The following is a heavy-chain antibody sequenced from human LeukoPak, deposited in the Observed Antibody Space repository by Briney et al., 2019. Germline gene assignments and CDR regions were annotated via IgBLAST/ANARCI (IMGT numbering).Heavy chain of an antibody. CDR3: AKDGGVPAAKAPLGY. J-gene: IGHJ4*02. Sequence: SGGSLRLSCAASGFTFSSYGMHWVRQAPGKGLEWVAFIRYDGSNKYYADSVKGRFTISRDNSKNTLYLQMNSLRAEDTAVYYCAKDGGVPAAKAPLGYWGQGTLVTVSS. D-gene: IGHD2-2*01. CDR1: GFTFSSYG. V-gene: IGHV3-30*02. CDR2: IRYDGSNK.